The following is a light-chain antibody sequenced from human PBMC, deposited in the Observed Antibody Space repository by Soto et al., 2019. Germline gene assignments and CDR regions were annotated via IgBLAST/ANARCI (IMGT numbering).Light chain of an antibody. CDR2: DDN. CDR3: GSWDSSLSAYV. Sequence: QSVLTQPPSVSAAPGQKVTISCSGSSSNIGGNSVSWYQQLPGTAPKLLIYDDNKRPSGIPDRFPGSKSGTSATLGITGFQTGDEADYYCGSWDSSLSAYVFGTGTKVT. V-gene: IGLV1-51*01. CDR1: SSNIGGNS. J-gene: IGLJ1*01.